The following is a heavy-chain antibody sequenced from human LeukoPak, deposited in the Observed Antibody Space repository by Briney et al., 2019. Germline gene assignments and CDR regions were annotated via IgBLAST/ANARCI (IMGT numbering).Heavy chain of an antibody. CDR2: ISGSGGNR. CDR1: GFTFSSYA. D-gene: IGHD2-21*02. CDR3: AQAPGFFCGGDCYLDY. J-gene: IGHJ4*02. Sequence: PGGSLRLSCAASGFTFSSYAMSWLRQAPGKGLGWVSDISGSGGNRYDADFVKGRFTISRDNSNNTLHLQMNRLRAEHTAVYYCAQAPGFFCGGDCYLDYSGQGTLLTVSS. V-gene: IGHV3-23*01.